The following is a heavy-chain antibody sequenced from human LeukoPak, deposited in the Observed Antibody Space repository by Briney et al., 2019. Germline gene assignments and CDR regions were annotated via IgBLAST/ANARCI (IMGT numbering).Heavy chain of an antibody. V-gene: IGHV4-39*07. CDR1: GGSISSSSYY. J-gene: IGHJ4*02. D-gene: IGHD5-12*01. CDR2: IYHSGST. CDR3: ARDPGGYSGYGRGYYFDF. Sequence: SETLSLTCTVSGGSISSSSYYWGWIRQPPGKGLEWIGEIYHSGSTNYNPSLKSRVTMSVDKSKKQYSLKLSSVTAADTAVYYCARDPGGYSGYGRGYYFDFWGQGTLVTVSS.